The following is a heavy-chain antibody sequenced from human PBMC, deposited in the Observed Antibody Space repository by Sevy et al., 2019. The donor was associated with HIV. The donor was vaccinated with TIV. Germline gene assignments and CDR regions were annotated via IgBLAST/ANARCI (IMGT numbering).Heavy chain of an antibody. CDR2: IRYDGSNK. D-gene: IGHD1-26*01. CDR1: GFTLSSYG. J-gene: IGHJ4*02. CDR3: ARKSTSYSHFDY. V-gene: IGHV3-33*01. Sequence: GGSLRLSCAASGFTLSSYGMHWVRQAPGKGLEWVAVIRYDGSNKYYADSVKGRFTISRDNAKNSLYLQMNSLRAGDTAVYYCARKSTSYSHFDYWGQGTLVTVSS.